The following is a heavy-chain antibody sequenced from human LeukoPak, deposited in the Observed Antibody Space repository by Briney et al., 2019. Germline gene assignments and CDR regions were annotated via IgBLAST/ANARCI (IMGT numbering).Heavy chain of an antibody. V-gene: IGHV3-23*01. J-gene: IGHJ4*02. Sequence: PGGCLRLSCAASGFTLTNYAMNWVRQTPGKGLEWVSGISGGNTYYADSVRGRFTISRDSSKNTLYLHMDFLRAEDTAVYLCAKGFTTGWSEGYPDYWGQGTLVSVSS. CDR3: AKGFTTGWSEGYPDY. D-gene: IGHD6-19*01. CDR1: GFTLTNYA. CDR2: ISGGNT.